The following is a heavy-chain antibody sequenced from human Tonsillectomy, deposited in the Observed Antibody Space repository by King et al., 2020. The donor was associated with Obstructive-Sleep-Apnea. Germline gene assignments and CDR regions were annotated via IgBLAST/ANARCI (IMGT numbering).Heavy chain of an antibody. CDR2: ISYDGTNK. D-gene: IGHD5-12*01. V-gene: IGHV3-30*01. J-gene: IGHJ4*02. CDR3: AREKWLRLQHGPFDY. Sequence: QVQLVESGGGVVQPGRSLRLSCAASGFTFSSYAMHWVRQAPGKGLEWVAVISYDGTNKIDGDSVKGRFTISRDNSKNTLYLQMNSLRPEDTAVYYCAREKWLRLQHGPFDYWGQGTLVTVSS. CDR1: GFTFSSYA.